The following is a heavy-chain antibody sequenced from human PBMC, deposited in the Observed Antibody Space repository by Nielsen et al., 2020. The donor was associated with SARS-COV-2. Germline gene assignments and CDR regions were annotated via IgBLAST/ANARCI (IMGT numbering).Heavy chain of an antibody. V-gene: IGHV3-66*01. CDR1: GFTFSSYA. Sequence: GESLKISCAASGFTFSSYAMSWVRQAPGKGLEWVSVIYSGGSTYYADSVKGRFTISRDNSKNTLYLQMNSLRAEDTAVYYCARDVRENVWGQGTTVTVSS. CDR2: IYSGGST. D-gene: IGHD1-26*01. CDR3: ARDVRENV. J-gene: IGHJ6*02.